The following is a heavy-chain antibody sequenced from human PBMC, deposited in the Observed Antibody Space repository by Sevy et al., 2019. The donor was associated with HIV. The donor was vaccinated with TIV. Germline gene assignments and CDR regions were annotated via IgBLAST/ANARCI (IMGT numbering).Heavy chain of an antibody. CDR2: IYNTGST. J-gene: IGHJ2*01. Sequence: SETLSLTCTDSGGSIRINSYYWGWVRQPPGKGLEWIGSIYNTGSTSYNPSLKSRVTISVDTSKNNFSLRLTSVTAADTAVYYCATPRGTDWYEGAGGYFDLWGRGTLVTVSS. CDR3: ATPRGTDWYEGAGGYFDL. CDR1: GGSIRINSYY. D-gene: IGHD6-19*01. V-gene: IGHV4-39*02.